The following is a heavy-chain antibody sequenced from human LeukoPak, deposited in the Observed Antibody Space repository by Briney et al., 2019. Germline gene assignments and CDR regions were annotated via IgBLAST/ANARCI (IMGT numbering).Heavy chain of an antibody. V-gene: IGHV3-7*01. D-gene: IGHD3-3*01. J-gene: IGHJ3*02. CDR3: ARPKRPVLRFLEWFGAFDI. CDR2: IKQDGSEK. Sequence: GGSLRLSCAASGFTFSSYWMSWVRQAPGKGLEWVANIKQDGSEKYYVDSVKGRFTISRDNAKNSLYLQMNSLRAEDTAVYYCARPKRPVLRFLEWFGAFDIWGQGTMVTVSS. CDR1: GFTFSSYW.